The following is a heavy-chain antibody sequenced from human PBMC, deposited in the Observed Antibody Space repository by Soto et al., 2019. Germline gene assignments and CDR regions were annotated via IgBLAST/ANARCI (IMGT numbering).Heavy chain of an antibody. V-gene: IGHV4-30-4*01. J-gene: IGHJ6*02. CDR1: GGSISSGDYY. CDR3: ARDSAGRIAGRNPPYYYYGMDV. D-gene: IGHD6-13*01. CDR2: IYYSGST. Sequence: SETLSLTCTVSGGSISSGDYYWSWIRQPPGKGLEWIGYIYYSGSTYYNPSLKSRVTISVDTSKNQFSLKLSSVTAADTAVYYCARDSAGRIAGRNPPYYYYGMDVWGQGTTVTVSS.